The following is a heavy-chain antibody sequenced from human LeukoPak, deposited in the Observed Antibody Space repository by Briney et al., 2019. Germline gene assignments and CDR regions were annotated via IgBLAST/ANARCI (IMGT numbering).Heavy chain of an antibody. CDR2: IYTSGST. Sequence: SETLSLTCTVSGGSISSGSYYWSWIRQPAGKGLEWIGRIYTSGSTNYNPSLKSRVTISVDTSKNQFSLKLSSVTAADTAVYYCARETQGIAVAGKYYFDYWGQGTLVTVSS. V-gene: IGHV4-61*02. CDR3: ARETQGIAVAGKYYFDY. D-gene: IGHD6-19*01. CDR1: GGSISSGSYY. J-gene: IGHJ4*02.